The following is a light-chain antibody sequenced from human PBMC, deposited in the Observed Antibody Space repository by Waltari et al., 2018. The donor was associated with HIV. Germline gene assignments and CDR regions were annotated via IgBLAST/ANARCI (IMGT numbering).Light chain of an antibody. CDR3: SSYTSSSTLEV. CDR1: SSDVGGYNY. Sequence: QSALTQPASVSGSPGQSITISCTGTSSDVGGYNYVSWYQQHPGKAPKLMIYEVSSRPPGVSNRFSGSKSGNTASLTISGLQAEDEADYYCSSYTSSSTLEVFGGGTKLTVL. V-gene: IGLV2-14*01. CDR2: EVS. J-gene: IGLJ2*01.